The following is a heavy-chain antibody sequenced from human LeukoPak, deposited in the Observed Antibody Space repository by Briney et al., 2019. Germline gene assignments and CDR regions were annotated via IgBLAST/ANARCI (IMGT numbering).Heavy chain of an antibody. Sequence: SETLSLTCTVSGGSVSSYYWSWIRQPAGKGLEWIGRIYTSGSTNYNPSLKSRVTMSVDTSKNQFSLKLSSVTAADTAVYYCARDLFHGYDILTGYGYWGREPWSPSPQ. V-gene: IGHV4-4*07. CDR3: ARDLFHGYDILTGYGY. CDR2: IYTSGST. D-gene: IGHD3-9*01. J-gene: IGHJ4*02. CDR1: GGSVSSYY.